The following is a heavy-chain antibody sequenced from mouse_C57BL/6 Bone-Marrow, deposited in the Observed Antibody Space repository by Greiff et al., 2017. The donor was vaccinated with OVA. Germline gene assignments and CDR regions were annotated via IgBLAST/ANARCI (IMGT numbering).Heavy chain of an antibody. CDR3: ARRYYGSSYGFAY. Sequence: VQLQQPGAELVRPGTSVKLSCKASGYTFTSYWMHWVKQRPGQGLEWIGVIDPSASYTNYNQKFKGKATLTVDTSSSTAYMQLSSLTSEDSAVYYCARRYYGSSYGFAYWGQGTLVTVSA. V-gene: IGHV1-59*01. J-gene: IGHJ3*01. D-gene: IGHD1-1*01. CDR2: IDPSASYT. CDR1: GYTFTSYW.